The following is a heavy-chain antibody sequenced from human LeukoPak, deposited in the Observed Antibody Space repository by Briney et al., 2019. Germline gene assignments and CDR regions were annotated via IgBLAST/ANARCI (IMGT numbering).Heavy chain of an antibody. CDR1: GFSFSNYA. Sequence: GGSLRLSCSASGFSFSNYAMYWVRQAPGKGLEYVSAISGNGGSTYYADSVKGRFIIPRDNSKNTLYLQMSSLRAEDTAVYYCVKGRTYFYGSGSYIFDYWGQGTLVTVSS. CDR3: VKGRTYFYGSGSYIFDY. V-gene: IGHV3-64D*09. J-gene: IGHJ4*02. CDR2: ISGNGGST. D-gene: IGHD3-10*01.